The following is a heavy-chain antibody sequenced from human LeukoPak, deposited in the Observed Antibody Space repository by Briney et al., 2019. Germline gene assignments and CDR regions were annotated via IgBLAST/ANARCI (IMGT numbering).Heavy chain of an antibody. D-gene: IGHD2/OR15-2a*01. CDR3: ARFLRGKYYFDY. CDR2: IYYSGST. CDR1: GGSISSGGYY. V-gene: IGHV4-31*03. J-gene: IGHJ4*02. Sequence: SETLSLTCTVSGGSISSGGYYWSWIRQHPGKGLEWIGYIYYSGSTYYNPSLKSRVTISVDTSKNQFSLKLSSVTAADTAVHYCARFLRGKYYFDYWGQGTLVTVSS.